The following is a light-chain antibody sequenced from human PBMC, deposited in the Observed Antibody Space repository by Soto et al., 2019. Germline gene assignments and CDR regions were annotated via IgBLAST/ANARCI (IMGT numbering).Light chain of an antibody. CDR3: QQYNVWPLT. Sequence: EIVMTQSPATLSVSPGERATLSCRASQSVSSNLAWYQQKPGQTPKLLIYVASTRATGIPARFSGSGSGTEFTLTISSLQSEDLAVYYCQQYNVWPLTFGGGTKVEFK. V-gene: IGKV3-15*01. CDR2: VAS. CDR1: QSVSSN. J-gene: IGKJ4*01.